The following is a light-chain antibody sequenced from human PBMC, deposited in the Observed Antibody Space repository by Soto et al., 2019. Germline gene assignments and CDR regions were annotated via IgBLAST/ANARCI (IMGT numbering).Light chain of an antibody. CDR3: QQTTTFPLT. CDR1: QGVSTW. CDR2: TAS. Sequence: DIQMTQSPSSVSASIGDRVTITCRASQGVSTWLAWYQQKPGKAPNLLIYTASSLQSGVPSRFSGSGSGTDFTLTISSLQPADFATYYCQQTTTFPLTFGGGTKVEI. V-gene: IGKV1D-12*01. J-gene: IGKJ4*01.